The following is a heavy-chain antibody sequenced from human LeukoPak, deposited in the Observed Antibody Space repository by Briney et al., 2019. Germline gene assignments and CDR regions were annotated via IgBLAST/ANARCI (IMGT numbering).Heavy chain of an antibody. CDR3: AKYGNSGWVIDN. D-gene: IGHD6-19*01. CDR2: IYYTGGT. V-gene: IGHV4-59*08. Sequence: SETLSLTCTVSGGSIGSGYWTWIRQPPGKGLEYIGYIYYTGGTNYNPSPKSRVTISVDTSKNQFSLKLSSVTAADTAVYFCAKYGNSGWVIDNWGQGTLVTVSS. CDR1: GGSIGSGY. J-gene: IGHJ4*02.